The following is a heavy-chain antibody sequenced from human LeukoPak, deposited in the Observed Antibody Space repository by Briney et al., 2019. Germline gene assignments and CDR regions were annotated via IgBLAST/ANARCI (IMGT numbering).Heavy chain of an antibody. D-gene: IGHD2-2*01. CDR3: ARVYCSSTSCPSRRY. Sequence: ASVKVSCKASGYTLTGYYMHWVRQAPGHGLEWMGWINPNSGGTNYAQKFQGRVTMTRDTSISTAYMELSRLRSDDTAVYYCARVYCSSTSCPSRRYWGQGTLVTVSS. CDR2: INPNSGGT. J-gene: IGHJ4*02. V-gene: IGHV1-2*02. CDR1: GYTLTGYY.